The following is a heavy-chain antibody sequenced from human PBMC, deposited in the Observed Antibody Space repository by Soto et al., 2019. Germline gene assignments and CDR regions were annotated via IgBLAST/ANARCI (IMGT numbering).Heavy chain of an antibody. V-gene: IGHV4-4*02. J-gene: IGHJ5*02. CDR3: ARTYYYGSGSYSYNWFDP. Sequence: QVQLQESGPGLVKPSGTLSLTCAVSSGSISSSNWWSWVRQPPGKGLEWIGEIYHSGSTNYNPSRKSPVTISVDKSESQFALKLSSVTAADTAVYYCARTYYYGSGSYSYNWFDPWGQGTLVTVSS. CDR1: SGSISSSNW. CDR2: IYHSGST. D-gene: IGHD3-10*01.